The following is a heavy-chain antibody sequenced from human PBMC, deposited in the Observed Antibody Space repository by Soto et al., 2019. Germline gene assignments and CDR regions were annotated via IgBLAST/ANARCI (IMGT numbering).Heavy chain of an antibody. J-gene: IGHJ4*02. Sequence: GGSLRLSCAASGFTFSSYSMNWVRQAPGKGLEWVSYISSSSSTIYYADSVKGRFIISRDNAKNSLYLQMNSLRDEDTAVYYCARDSEYCSGGSFYFDYWGQGTLVTVSS. CDR2: ISSSSSTI. V-gene: IGHV3-48*02. CDR1: GFTFSSYS. D-gene: IGHD2-15*01. CDR3: ARDSEYCSGGSFYFDY.